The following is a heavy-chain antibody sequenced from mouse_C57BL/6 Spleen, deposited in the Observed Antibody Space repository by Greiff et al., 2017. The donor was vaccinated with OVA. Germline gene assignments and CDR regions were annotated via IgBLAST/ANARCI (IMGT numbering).Heavy chain of an antibody. J-gene: IGHJ4*01. CDR1: GFTFSDYY. CDR3: ARLLLPYYAMDY. D-gene: IGHD2-3*01. Sequence: EVQLQESGGGLVQPGGSLKLSCAASGFTFSDYYMYWVRQTPEQRLEWVAYLSNGGGSTYYPDTVKGRFTISRDNAKNTLYLQMSRLKSEDTAMYYCARLLLPYYAMDYWGQGTSVTVSS. V-gene: IGHV5-12*01. CDR2: LSNGGGST.